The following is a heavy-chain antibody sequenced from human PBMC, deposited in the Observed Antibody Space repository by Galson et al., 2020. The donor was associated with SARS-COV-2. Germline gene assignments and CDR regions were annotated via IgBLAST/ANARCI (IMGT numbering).Heavy chain of an antibody. CDR3: VAGLLNGVGDF. J-gene: IGHJ4*02. CDR1: GFTFGNYW. CDR2: IKTDGSEK. V-gene: IGHV3-7*03. Sequence: GESLKISCAASGFTFGNYWMTWVRQAPGKGLEWVANIKTDGSEKQYVDSVKGRFIISRDNPENSLYLQMYSLRVEDTAVYYCVAGLLNGVGDFWGQGTLVTVSS. D-gene: IGHD1-26*01.